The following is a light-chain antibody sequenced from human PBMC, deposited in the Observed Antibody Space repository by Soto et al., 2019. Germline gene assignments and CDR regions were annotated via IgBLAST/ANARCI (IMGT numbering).Light chain of an antibody. J-gene: IGKJ1*01. Sequence: DIQMTQSPSTLSSSIGDRVTITFRASQSIDSLLAWYQQKPGKAPKLLIYKASSLQTGVPSRFSGSGSGTEFTLTISSLQPDDFATYYCQHYNSYSRTFGQGTKVEVK. V-gene: IGKV1-5*03. CDR3: QHYNSYSRT. CDR2: KAS. CDR1: QSIDSL.